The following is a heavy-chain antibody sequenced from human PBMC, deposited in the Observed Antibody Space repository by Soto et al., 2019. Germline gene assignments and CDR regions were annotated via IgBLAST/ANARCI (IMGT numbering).Heavy chain of an antibody. CDR2: ISYDGSNK. J-gene: IGHJ6*02. CDR3: ARGLGYCSGGSCYRMDGPYYYYYYGMDV. Sequence: PRLSCAASGFTFSSYAMHWVRQAPGKGLEWVAVISYDGSNKYYADSVKGRFTISRDNSKNTLYLQMNSLRAEDTAVYYCARGLGYCSGGSCYRMDGPYYYYYYGMDVWSQGTTVTVSS. V-gene: IGHV3-30-3*01. D-gene: IGHD2-15*01. CDR1: GFTFSSYA.